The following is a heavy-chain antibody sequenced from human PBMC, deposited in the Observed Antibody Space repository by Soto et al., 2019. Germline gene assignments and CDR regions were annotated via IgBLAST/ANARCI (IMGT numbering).Heavy chain of an antibody. J-gene: IGHJ4*02. CDR3: ARLFPGGFDYDSSAYYYYFDY. V-gene: IGHV4-39*01. Sequence: SETLSLTCTVSGGSISNISYYWGWIRQPPGKGLEWIGTIYYSGRTYYKPSLKSRVTISVDTSKNQFSLKLSSVTAADTAVYYCARLFPGGFDYDSSAYYYYFDYWGLGTLVTVSS. CDR1: GGSISNISYY. CDR2: IYYSGRT. D-gene: IGHD3-22*01.